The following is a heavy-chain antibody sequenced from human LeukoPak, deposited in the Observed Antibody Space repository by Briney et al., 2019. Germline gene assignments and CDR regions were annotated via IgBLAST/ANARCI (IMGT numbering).Heavy chain of an antibody. V-gene: IGHV3-30*02. CDR2: IRYDGSNK. D-gene: IGHD3-10*01. J-gene: IGHJ4*02. CDR1: GFTFSSYG. Sequence: HPGGSLRLSCAASGFTFSSYGMHWVRQAPGKGLEWVTFIRYDGSNKYYADSVKGRFTISRDNSKNTLYLQMNSLRAEDTAVYYCAKDLGYYGSGSFDYWGQGTLVTVSS. CDR3: AKDLGYYGSGSFDY.